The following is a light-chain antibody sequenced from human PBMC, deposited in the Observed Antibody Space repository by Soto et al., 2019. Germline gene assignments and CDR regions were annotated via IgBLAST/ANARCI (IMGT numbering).Light chain of an antibody. J-gene: IGKJ4*01. CDR2: GAS. CDR1: QSVSSN. V-gene: IGKV3-15*01. Sequence: EIVMTQSPATLSVSPGERATLSCRASQSVSSNLAGYQQKPGQAPRLLIYGASTRATGIPARFSGSGSGTEFTITISSLQSEDFAVYYCQQYNNWPPLTFGGGTKVEIK. CDR3: QQYNNWPPLT.